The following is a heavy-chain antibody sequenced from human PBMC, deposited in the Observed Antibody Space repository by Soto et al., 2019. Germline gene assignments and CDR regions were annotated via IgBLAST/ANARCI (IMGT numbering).Heavy chain of an antibody. CDR1: GYSVTSSDYY. CDR2: MFYSGLT. V-gene: IGHV4-39*01. CDR3: APLSVSLSGPYGIHV. D-gene: IGHD2-15*01. J-gene: IGHJ6*02. Sequence: SETLSLTCSVSGYSVTSSDYYWAWIRQPPGKGLEWIGSMFYSGLTYYNPSLKSRVTLSVDTSKNQFSVRLNSVTAADTAVYYCAPLSVSLSGPYGIHVWGHGTTVTVSS.